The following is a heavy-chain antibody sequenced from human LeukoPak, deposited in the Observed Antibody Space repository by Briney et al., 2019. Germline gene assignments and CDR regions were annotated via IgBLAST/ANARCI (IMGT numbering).Heavy chain of an antibody. V-gene: IGHV4-39*07. D-gene: IGHD6-19*01. CDR3: AKTRHAVAGFDY. Sequence: PSETLSLTCTVSGGSISSSSYYWGWIRQPPGKGLEWIGSIYYSGSTYYNPSLKSRVTISVDTSKNQFSLKLSSVTAADTAVYYCAKTRHAVAGFDYWGQGTLVTVSS. CDR1: GGSISSSSYY. J-gene: IGHJ4*02. CDR2: IYYSGST.